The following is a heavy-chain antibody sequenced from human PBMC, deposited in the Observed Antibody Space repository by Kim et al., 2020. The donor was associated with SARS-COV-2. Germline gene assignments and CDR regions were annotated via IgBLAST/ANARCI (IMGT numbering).Heavy chain of an antibody. CDR2: ISSSSSYI. J-gene: IGHJ4*02. V-gene: IGHV3-21*01. CDR1: GFTFSSYS. CDR3: ATAFIAGTLGRWFSDY. Sequence: GGSLRLSCAASGFTFSSYSMNWVRQAPGKGLEWVSSISSSSSYIYYADSVKGRFTISRDNAKNSLYLQMNSLRAEDTAVYYCATAFIAGTLGRWFSDYWGQGTLVTVSS. D-gene: IGHD6-13*01.